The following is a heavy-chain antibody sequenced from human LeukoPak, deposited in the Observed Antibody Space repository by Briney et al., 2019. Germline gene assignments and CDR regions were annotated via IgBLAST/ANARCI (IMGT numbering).Heavy chain of an antibody. D-gene: IGHD3-10*01. CDR3: ASAKTGPTMVRGVITTFDY. CDR2: IYTSGST. CDR1: GGSISSGSYY. V-gene: IGHV4-61*02. Sequence: SQTLSLTCTVSGGSISSGSYYWSWIRQPAGKGLEWIGRIYTSGSTNYNPSLKSRVTISVDTSKNQFSLKLSSVTAADTAVYYCASAKTGPTMVRGVITTFDYWGQGTLVTVSS. J-gene: IGHJ4*02.